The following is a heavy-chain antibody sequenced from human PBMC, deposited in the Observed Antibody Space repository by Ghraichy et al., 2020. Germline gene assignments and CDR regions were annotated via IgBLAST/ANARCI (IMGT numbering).Heavy chain of an antibody. CDR2: IWYDGSQK. Sequence: GGSLRLSCVVSGFTFRNYGMHWVRQAPGKGLEWVAVIWYDGSQKYYADSVKGRFTVSRDDSKNTLYLEMNSLRAEDTAVYFCVREFWSGRNFLSPDNWGQGTLVTGSS. D-gene: IGHD3-3*01. CDR3: VREFWSGRNFLSPDN. V-gene: IGHV3-33*01. J-gene: IGHJ4*02. CDR1: GFTFRNYG.